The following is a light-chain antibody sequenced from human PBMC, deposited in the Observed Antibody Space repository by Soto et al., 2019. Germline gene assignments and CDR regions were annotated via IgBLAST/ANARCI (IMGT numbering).Light chain of an antibody. Sequence: AIQLTQSPSSLSASVGDRVTITCRASQGISSALAWYQQKPGKAPKLLIYDASSLESGVPSRFSGSGSGTDFTLTISILQPEDFANYYCQQFNNYPKTFVQGTKMEIK. CDR2: DAS. J-gene: IGKJ2*01. V-gene: IGKV1D-13*01. CDR1: QGISSA. CDR3: QQFNNYPKT.